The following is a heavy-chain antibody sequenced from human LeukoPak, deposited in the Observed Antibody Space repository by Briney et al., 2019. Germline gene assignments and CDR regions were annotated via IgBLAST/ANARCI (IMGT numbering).Heavy chain of an antibody. D-gene: IGHD6-13*01. CDR2: MSPNSGDT. J-gene: IGHJ4*02. CDR1: GYTFTSYD. V-gene: IGHV1-8*01. CDR3: ARALAAAGTDQDFDY. Sequence: ASVKVSCKASGYTFTSYDINWVRQATGQGLEWMGWMSPNSGDTGYAQKFQGRVTMTRNTSISTAYLGLSSLRSEDTAVYYCARALAAAGTDQDFDYWGQGTLVTVSS.